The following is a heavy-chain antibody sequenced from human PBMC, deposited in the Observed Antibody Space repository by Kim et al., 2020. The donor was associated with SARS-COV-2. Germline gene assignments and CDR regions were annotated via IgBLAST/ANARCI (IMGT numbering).Heavy chain of an antibody. V-gene: IGHV4-34*01. CDR2: INHSGST. CDR3: ARGGDIVVVVAATPNYYYYGMDV. CDR1: GGSFSGYY. Sequence: SETLSLTCAVYGGSFSGYYWSWIRQPPGKGLEWIGEINHSGSTNYNPSLKSRVTISVDTSKNQFSLKLSSVTAADTAVYYCARGGDIVVVVAATPNYYYYGMDVWGQGTTVTVSS. J-gene: IGHJ6*02. D-gene: IGHD2-15*01.